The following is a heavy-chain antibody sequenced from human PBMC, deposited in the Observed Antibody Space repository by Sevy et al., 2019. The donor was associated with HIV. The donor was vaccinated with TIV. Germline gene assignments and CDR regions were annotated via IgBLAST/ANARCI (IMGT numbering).Heavy chain of an antibody. J-gene: IGHJ6*02. D-gene: IGHD3-10*01. CDR1: GFSFSNYG. CDR3: TLWFGKDYYYYYYGMDV. Sequence: GGSLRLSCAASGFSFSNYGLHWVRQAPGKGLEWVGRIKSKTDGGTTDYAAPVKGRFTISRDDSKNTLYLQMNSLKTEDTAVYYCTLWFGKDYYYYYYGMDVWGQGTTVTVSS. V-gene: IGHV3-15*01. CDR2: IKSKTDGGTT.